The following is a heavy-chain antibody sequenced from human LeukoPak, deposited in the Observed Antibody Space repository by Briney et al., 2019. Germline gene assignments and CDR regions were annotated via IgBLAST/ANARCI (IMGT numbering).Heavy chain of an antibody. J-gene: IGHJ3*02. CDR1: GGSFSSHY. CDR2: INPRGST. D-gene: IGHD6-13*01. CDR3: ARHGRGLSSSWYEGGDAFDI. V-gene: IGHV4-34*01. Sequence: SETLSLTCGVSGGSFSSHYWTWIRQPPGKGLEWIGEINPRGSTNYNPSLESRVTVSADTSKNQFSLKLSSVTAADTAVYNCARHGRGLSSSWYEGGDAFDIWGQGTMVTVSS.